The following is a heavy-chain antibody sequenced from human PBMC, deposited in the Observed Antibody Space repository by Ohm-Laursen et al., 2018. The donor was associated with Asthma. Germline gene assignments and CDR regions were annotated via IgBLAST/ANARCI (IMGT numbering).Heavy chain of an antibody. D-gene: IGHD6-6*01. J-gene: IGHJ4*02. CDR3: ARGWRSSSGSFDY. CDR1: GFTFSAYL. CDR2: ISSSSSYI. V-gene: IGHV3-21*01. Sequence: SLRLSCTASGFTFSAYLMNWVRQAPGEGLEWVSSISSSSSYIYYADSVKGRFTISRDNPKNSLFLQINSLTADDTAVYYCARGWRSSSGSFDYWGQGTLVTVSS.